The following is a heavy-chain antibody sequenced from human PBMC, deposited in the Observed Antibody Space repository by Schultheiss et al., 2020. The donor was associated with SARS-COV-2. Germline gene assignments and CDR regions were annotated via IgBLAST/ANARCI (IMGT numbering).Heavy chain of an antibody. Sequence: SLRLSCAASGFTFDDYAMHWVRQAPGKGLEWVSGISWNSGSIGYADSVKGRFTISRDNAKNSLYLQMNSLRAEDTALYYCAKDRGYCSSTSCYTGDYYYYGMDVWGQGTTVTVSS. D-gene: IGHD2-2*02. V-gene: IGHV3-9*01. J-gene: IGHJ6*02. CDR3: AKDRGYCSSTSCYTGDYYYYGMDV. CDR2: ISWNSGSI. CDR1: GFTFDDYA.